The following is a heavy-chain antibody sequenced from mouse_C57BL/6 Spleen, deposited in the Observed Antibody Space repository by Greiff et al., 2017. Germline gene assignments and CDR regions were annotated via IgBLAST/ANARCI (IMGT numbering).Heavy chain of an antibody. CDR3: ANYGSIYDAMDY. J-gene: IGHJ4*01. Sequence: QVQLQQPGAELVKPGASVKMSCKASGYTFTSYWITWVKQRPGQGLEWIGDIYPGSGSTNYNEKFKSKATLTVDTSSSTAYMQLSSLTSEDSAVYYCANYGSIYDAMDYWGQGTSVTVSS. CDR2: IYPGSGST. CDR1: GYTFTSYW. V-gene: IGHV1-55*01. D-gene: IGHD1-1*01.